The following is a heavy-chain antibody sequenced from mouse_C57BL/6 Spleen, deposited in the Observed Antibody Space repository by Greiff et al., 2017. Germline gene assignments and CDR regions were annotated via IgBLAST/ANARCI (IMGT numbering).Heavy chain of an antibody. J-gene: IGHJ3*01. Sequence: VQLQQSGAELVKPGASVKLSCKASGYTFTSYWMHWVKQRPGQGLEWIGMIHPNSGSTNYNEKFKSKATLTVDKSSSTAYMQLSSRTSEDSAVYYCARWNDYDGFAYWGKGTLVTVSA. CDR1: GYTFTSYW. D-gene: IGHD2-4*01. CDR2: IHPNSGST. V-gene: IGHV1-64*01. CDR3: ARWNDYDGFAY.